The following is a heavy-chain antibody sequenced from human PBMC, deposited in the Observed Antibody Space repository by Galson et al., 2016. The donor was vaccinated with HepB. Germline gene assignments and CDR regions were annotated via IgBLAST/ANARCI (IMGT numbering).Heavy chain of an antibody. V-gene: IGHV2-5*01. CDR3: SHRRNEILTGYYSPGWFDP. D-gene: IGHD3-9*01. Sequence: PALVQPTQTLTLPCTFSGFSLRTSGVGVGWIRQSPGKALEWLALIYWNDDKRYSPSLKSRLTIPKDTSKNLVVLTMTNMDPVDTATYFCSHRRNEILTGYYSPGWFDPWGPGTLVTVSS. J-gene: IGHJ5*02. CDR2: IYWNDDK. CDR1: GFSLRTSGVG.